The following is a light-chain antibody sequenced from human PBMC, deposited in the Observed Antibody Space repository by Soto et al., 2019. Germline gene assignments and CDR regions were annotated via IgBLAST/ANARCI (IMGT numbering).Light chain of an antibody. V-gene: IGKV1-5*01. Sequence: IQLTRSPSSLSASVGDRVTITCRASQSISSNLNWYQQKPGKAPKLLIYDASSLESGVPPRFSGSGSGTEFTLTISSLQPDDFATYYCQQYNSYSVTFGQGTRLEIK. CDR2: DAS. CDR1: QSISSN. CDR3: QQYNSYSVT. J-gene: IGKJ5*01.